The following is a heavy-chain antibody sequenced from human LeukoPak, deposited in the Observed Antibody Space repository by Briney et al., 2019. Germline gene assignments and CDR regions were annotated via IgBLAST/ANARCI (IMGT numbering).Heavy chain of an antibody. CDR2: VYSIGRT. CDR1: GGSISTYY. CDR3: AREHLVGGGLDAFDL. J-gene: IGHJ3*01. V-gene: IGHV4-59*01. D-gene: IGHD3-16*01. Sequence: PSETLSLTCTVSGGSISTYYWNWIRQAPGKGLEWIGYVYSIGRTNSNPTLRSRVSISVETSKNQFSLRLTSVTAADTAVYYCAREHLVGGGLDAFDLWGQGTMVTVSS.